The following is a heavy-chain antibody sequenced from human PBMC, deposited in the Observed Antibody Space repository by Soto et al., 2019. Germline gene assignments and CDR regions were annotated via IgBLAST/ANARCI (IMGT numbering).Heavy chain of an antibody. D-gene: IGHD2-2*01. Sequence: VASVKVSCKASGYTFTGYYMHWVRQAPGQGLEWMGWINPNSGGTNYAQKFQGRVTMTRDTSISTAYMELSRLRSDDTAVYYCARVYCSSTSCPYYYYYGMDVWGQGTTVTVSS. V-gene: IGHV1-2*02. CDR1: GYTFTGYY. CDR2: INPNSGGT. J-gene: IGHJ6*02. CDR3: ARVYCSSTSCPYYYYYGMDV.